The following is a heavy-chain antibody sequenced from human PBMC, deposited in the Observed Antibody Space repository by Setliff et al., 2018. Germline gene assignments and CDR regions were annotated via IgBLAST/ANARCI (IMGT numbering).Heavy chain of an antibody. V-gene: IGHV4-59*01. CDR1: GGSISSYY. CDR2: IYYSGST. Sequence: SETLSLTCTVSGGSISSYYWSWIRQPPGKGLEWIGYIYYSGSTNYNPSLKSRVTISVDTSKNQFSLKVNSVTAADTAVYYCARGEGCNDGICLYQFDFWGQGTLVTVSS. CDR3: ARGEGCNDGICLYQFDF. J-gene: IGHJ4*02. D-gene: IGHD2-2*01.